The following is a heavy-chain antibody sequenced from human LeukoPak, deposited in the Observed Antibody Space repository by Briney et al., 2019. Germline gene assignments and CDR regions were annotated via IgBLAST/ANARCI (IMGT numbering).Heavy chain of an antibody. CDR2: IYHTGST. J-gene: IGHJ4*02. CDR3: AREMTTVTSDY. CDR1: GYSISSGYY. D-gene: IGHD4-17*01. V-gene: IGHV4-38-2*01. Sequence: SETLSLTCAVSGYSISSGYYWGWIRQPPGKGLEWIGSIYHTGSTYYNASLKSRVTISVDTSKNQFSLKLSSMTAADTAVYYCAREMTTVTSDYWGQGTLVTVSS.